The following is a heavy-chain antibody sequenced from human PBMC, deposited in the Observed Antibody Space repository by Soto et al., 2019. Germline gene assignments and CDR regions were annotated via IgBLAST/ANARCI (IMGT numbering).Heavy chain of an antibody. CDR2: IIPILGIA. Sequence: ASVKVSCKASGGTFSSYTISWVRQAPGQGLEWMGRIIPILGIANYAQKFQGRVTITADKSTSTAYMELSSLRSEDTAVYYCARPNKQLVPPSYYGMDVWGQGTTVTVSS. CDR1: GGTFSSYT. J-gene: IGHJ6*02. V-gene: IGHV1-69*02. CDR3: ARPNKQLVPPSYYGMDV. D-gene: IGHD6-13*01.